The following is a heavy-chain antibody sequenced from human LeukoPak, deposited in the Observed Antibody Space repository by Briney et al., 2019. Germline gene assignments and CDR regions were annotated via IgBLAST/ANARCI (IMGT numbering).Heavy chain of an antibody. CDR2: IIPILGIA. Sequence: SVKVSCKASGYTFTSYDINWVRQATGQGLEWMGRIIPILGIANYAQKFQGRVTITADKSTSTAYMELSSLRSEDTAVYYCALIGYSSSWYLDGDYWGQGTLVTVSS. CDR1: GYTFTSYD. D-gene: IGHD6-13*01. V-gene: IGHV1-69*04. J-gene: IGHJ4*02. CDR3: ALIGYSSSWYLDGDY.